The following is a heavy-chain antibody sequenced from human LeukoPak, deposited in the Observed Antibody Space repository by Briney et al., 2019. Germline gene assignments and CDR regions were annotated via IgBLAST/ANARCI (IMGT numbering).Heavy chain of an antibody. CDR2: IYSGGST. CDR3: ARLAYSYAYFDY. Sequence: GGSLRLSCAASGFTVSSYHMTWVRQAPGKGLEWVSVIYSGGSTSYADSLKGRLTISRDNSKNTLYLQMNSLRAEDTAVYYCARLAYSYAYFDYWGQGTLVTVSS. CDR1: GFTVSSYH. V-gene: IGHV3-53*01. D-gene: IGHD5-18*01. J-gene: IGHJ4*02.